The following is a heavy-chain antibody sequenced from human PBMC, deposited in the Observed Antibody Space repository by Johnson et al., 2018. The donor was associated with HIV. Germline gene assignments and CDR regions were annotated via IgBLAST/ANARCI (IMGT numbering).Heavy chain of an antibody. CDR3: AKDGGKWELPNAFDI. J-gene: IGHJ3*02. CDR1: GFTFSSNA. D-gene: IGHD1-26*01. V-gene: IGHV3-23*04. Sequence: VQLVESGGGLVQPGGYLSLSCAASGFTFSSNAMSWVRQAPGKGLEWVSAISGSGGSTYYADSVKGRFTISRDNSKNPLYLQMNSRRAEETAVYYCAKDGGKWELPNAFDIWGQGTMVTVSS. CDR2: ISGSGGST.